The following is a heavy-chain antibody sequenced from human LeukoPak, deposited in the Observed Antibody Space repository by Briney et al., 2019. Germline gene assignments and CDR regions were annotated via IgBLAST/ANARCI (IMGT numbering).Heavy chain of an antibody. V-gene: IGHV3-30*02. CDR1: GFTFSSYG. D-gene: IGHD3-9*01. CDR2: IRYDGSNK. Sequence: PGGSLRLSCAASGFTFSSYGMQWVRQGPGKGLEWVAFIRYDGSNKNYADSVKGRFTISRDNSKNTLYLQMNSLRAEDTAVYYCARDDILTGYPTPFDYWGQGTLVTVSS. CDR3: ARDDILTGYPTPFDY. J-gene: IGHJ4*02.